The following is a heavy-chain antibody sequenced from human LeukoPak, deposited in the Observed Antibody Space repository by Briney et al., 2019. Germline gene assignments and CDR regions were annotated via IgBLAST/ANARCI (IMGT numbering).Heavy chain of an antibody. CDR3: ASQHSYYDFWSGYHDAFDI. J-gene: IGHJ3*02. Sequence: ASVKVSCKASGGTFSSYAISWVRQAPGQGLEWMGWISAYNGNTNYAQKLQGRVTMTTDTSTSTAYMELRSLRSDDTAVYYCASQHSYYDFWSGYHDAFDIWGQGTMVTVSS. CDR2: ISAYNGNT. V-gene: IGHV1-18*01. D-gene: IGHD3-3*01. CDR1: GGTFSSYA.